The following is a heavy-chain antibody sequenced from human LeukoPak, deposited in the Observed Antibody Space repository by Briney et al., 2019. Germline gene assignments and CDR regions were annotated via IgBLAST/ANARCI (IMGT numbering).Heavy chain of an antibody. J-gene: IGHJ4*02. CDR3: ARDSNYYLDY. CDR2: IIPIFGTA. Sequence: ASVKVSCKASGYTFTGYYMHWVRQAPGQGLEWMGGIIPIFGTANDAQKFQGRVTITTDESTSTAYMELSSLRSEDTAVYYCARDSNYYLDYWGQGTLVTVSS. CDR1: GYTFTGYY. V-gene: IGHV1-69*05.